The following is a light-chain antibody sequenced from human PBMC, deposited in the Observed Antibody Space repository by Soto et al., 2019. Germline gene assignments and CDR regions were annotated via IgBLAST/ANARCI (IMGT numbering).Light chain of an antibody. V-gene: IGKV3D-20*01. J-gene: IGKJ5*01. CDR3: QQYGTSPPVT. CDR1: QSVRSNF. Sequence: EIVLTQSPATLSLSPGERATLSCGASQSVRSNFLAWYQQKPGLAPRLLIYDASSRATGIPDRFSGSGSGTDFTLTISRLEPEDFAVYYCQQYGTSPPVTFGHGTRLVI. CDR2: DAS.